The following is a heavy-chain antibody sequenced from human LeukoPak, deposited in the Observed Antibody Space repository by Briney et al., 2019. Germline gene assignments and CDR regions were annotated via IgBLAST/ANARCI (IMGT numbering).Heavy chain of an antibody. CDR1: GYTFSGYF. CDR2: INPNSGGT. D-gene: IGHD3-10*01. CDR3: ARDPGALLWFGELSSSNWFDP. Sequence: ASVKVSCKASGYTFSGYFMHWVRQAPGQGLEWMGWINPNSGGTNYAQKFQGRVTMTRDTSISTAYMELSRLRSDDTAVYYCARDPGALLWFGELSSSNWFDPWGQGTLVTVSS. V-gene: IGHV1-2*02. J-gene: IGHJ5*02.